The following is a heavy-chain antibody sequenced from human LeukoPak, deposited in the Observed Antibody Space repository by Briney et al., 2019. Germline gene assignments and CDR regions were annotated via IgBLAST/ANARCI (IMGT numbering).Heavy chain of an antibody. CDR1: GFTFSNYG. D-gene: IGHD2/OR15-2a*01. J-gene: IGHJ4*02. V-gene: IGHV3-30*02. CDR3: AKDFGIYDTTTDY. Sequence: QPGGSLRLSCAASGFTFSNYGMHWVRQAPGKGLEGVTFIRYDGSNKYYADSVKGRFTISRDNSKNTLYLQMNSLRVEDTAVYYCAKDFGIYDTTTDYWGQGTLVTVSS. CDR2: IRYDGSNK.